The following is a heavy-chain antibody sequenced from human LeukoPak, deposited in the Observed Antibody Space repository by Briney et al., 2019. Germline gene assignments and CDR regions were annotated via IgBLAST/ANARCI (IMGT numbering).Heavy chain of an antibody. V-gene: IGHV1-2*02. CDR2: INPNSGGT. D-gene: IGHD3-10*01. CDR1: GYTFTGYY. Sequence: ASVKVSCKASGYTFTGYYMHWVRQAPGQGLEWMGWINPNSGGTNYAQKFQGRVTMTTNTSITTAYMELRSLKSDDTAVYYCAREDYYGSGSFSNWLDPWGQGTLVTVSS. CDR3: AREDYYGSGSFSNWLDP. J-gene: IGHJ5*02.